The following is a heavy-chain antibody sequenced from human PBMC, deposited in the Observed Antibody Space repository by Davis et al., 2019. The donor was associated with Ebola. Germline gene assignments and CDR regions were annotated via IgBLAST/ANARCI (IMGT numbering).Heavy chain of an antibody. D-gene: IGHD1-14*01. CDR2: ISYDGNSE. J-gene: IGHJ4*02. V-gene: IGHV3-30*18. CDR1: GFTFSGDG. CDR3: AKDKSLTWSFDY. Sequence: PGGSLRLSCGASGFTFSGDGMHWVRQAPGKGLEWVAKISYDGNSECYADSVKGRFTVSRDNSKNTVYLLMDGLRVEDTAVYYCAKDKSLTWSFDYWGQGALVIVSS.